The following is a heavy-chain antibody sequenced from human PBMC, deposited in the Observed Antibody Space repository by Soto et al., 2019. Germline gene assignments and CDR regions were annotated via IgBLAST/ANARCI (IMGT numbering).Heavy chain of an antibody. Sequence: QVQLVQSGAEVKKPGSSVKVSCKASGVTFSSYAISWVRQAPGQGLEWMGGIIPIFSTANYAQKVKGRVTITADESTSTAYRELSSLRSEDTAMYYCALDYYGSGSRFDHLGQGTLGNVSS. D-gene: IGHD3-10*01. V-gene: IGHV1-69*01. CDR1: GVTFSSYA. CDR2: IIPIFSTA. CDR3: ALDYYGSGSRFDH. J-gene: IGHJ4*02.